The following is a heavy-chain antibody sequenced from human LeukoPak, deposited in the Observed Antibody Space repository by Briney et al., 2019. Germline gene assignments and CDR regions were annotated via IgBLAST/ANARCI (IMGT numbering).Heavy chain of an antibody. CDR3: ARESVVDTAVDY. CDR1: GGSISSGDYY. V-gene: IGHV4-30-4*01. D-gene: IGHD5-18*01. Sequence: SETLSLTCTVSGGSISSGDYYWSWIRQPPGKGLEWIGYIYYSGSTYYNPSLKSRVTISVDTFKNQFSLKLSSVTAADTAVYYCARESVVDTAVDYWGQGTLVTVSS. CDR2: IYYSGST. J-gene: IGHJ4*02.